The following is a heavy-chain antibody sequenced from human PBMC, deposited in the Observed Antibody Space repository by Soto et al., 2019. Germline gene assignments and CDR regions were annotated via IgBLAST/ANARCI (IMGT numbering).Heavy chain of an antibody. J-gene: IGHJ6*03. CDR2: ISSTSTTI. CDR3: ARCLRPTIFDYDYIDV. D-gene: IGHD3-3*01. Sequence: EVQLVESGGSLVQPGRSLRLSCAASGFTFSSYTMNWVRQAPGKGLEWVSYISSTSTTIYYADSVKGRFTISRDNAKNSLYLQMHNLRTEDTALYYCARCLRPTIFDYDYIDVWGKGTTVTVSS. CDR1: GFTFSSYT. V-gene: IGHV3-48*01.